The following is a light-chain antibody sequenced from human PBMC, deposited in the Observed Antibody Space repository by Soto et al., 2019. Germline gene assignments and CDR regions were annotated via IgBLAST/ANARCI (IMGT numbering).Light chain of an antibody. J-gene: IGLJ2*01. CDR3: SSYTSRNTVV. Sequence: QSALTQPASVSGSPGQSITISCTGTSSDVGGYKYVSWYQHHPGKAPKLMIYDVSYRPSGVSDRFSGSKSGNTASLTISGLQAEDEADYFCSSYTSRNTVVFGGGTQLTVL. CDR1: SSDVGGYKY. V-gene: IGLV2-14*03. CDR2: DVS.